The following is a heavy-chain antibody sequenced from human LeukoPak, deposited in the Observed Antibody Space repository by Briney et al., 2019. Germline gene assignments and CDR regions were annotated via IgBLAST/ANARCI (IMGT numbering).Heavy chain of an antibody. Sequence: GASVKVSCKASGGTFSSYAISWVRQAPRQGLEWMGGVIPIFGTANYAQKFQGRVTITADESTSTAYMELSSLRSEDTAVYYCARLGYCSSTSCYTREPSDYWGQGTLVTVSS. CDR1: GGTFSSYA. J-gene: IGHJ4*02. CDR3: ARLGYCSSTSCYTREPSDY. D-gene: IGHD2-2*02. CDR2: VIPIFGTA. V-gene: IGHV1-69*13.